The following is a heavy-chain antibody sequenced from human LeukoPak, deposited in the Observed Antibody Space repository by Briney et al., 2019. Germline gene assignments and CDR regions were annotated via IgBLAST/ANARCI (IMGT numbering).Heavy chain of an antibody. D-gene: IGHD3/OR15-3a*01. CDR2: IYSSGTT. CDR1: GVSLHRSF. J-gene: IGHJ4*02. Sequence: PSETLSLTCVVSGVSLHRSFWTWVRQPPGKGLEWIGRIYSSGTTDYSPSLKSRLTISIYTSKNQFSLRLASMTAADTAVYFCGRRPAVDGPIDNWGQGILVAVSS. CDR3: GRRPAVDGPIDN. V-gene: IGHV4-59*01.